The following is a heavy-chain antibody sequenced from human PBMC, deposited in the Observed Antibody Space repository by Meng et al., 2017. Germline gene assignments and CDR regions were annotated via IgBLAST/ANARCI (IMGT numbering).Heavy chain of an antibody. CDR1: WFSLSPSGMR. CDR3: ARILADYDYVWWSYRYVYYYYGMDV. D-gene: IGHD3-16*02. V-gene: IGHV2-70*04. J-gene: IGHJ6*02. Sequence: SGSMLVKPTQTLTLTCTFSWFSLSPSGMRVSWIRQPPGKALEWLARIDWDDDKFYSTSLKTRLTISKDISKNQVVLTMTNMDPVDTATYYCARILADYDYVWWSYRYVYYYYGMDVWGQGTTVTVSS. CDR2: IDWDDDK.